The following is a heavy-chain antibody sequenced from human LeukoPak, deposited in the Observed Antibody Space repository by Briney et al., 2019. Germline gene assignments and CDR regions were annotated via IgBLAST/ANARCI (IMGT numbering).Heavy chain of an antibody. V-gene: IGHV1-46*01. CDR1: GYTFTSYY. Sequence: VSVKVSCKASGYTFTSYYMHWVRQAPGQGLEWMGIINPSGGSTSYAQKFQGRVTMTRDTSTSTVYMELSSLRSEDTAVYYCARARRIVLMVYATDYWYFDLWGRGTLVTVSS. CDR2: INPSGGST. D-gene: IGHD2-8*01. J-gene: IGHJ2*01. CDR3: ARARRIVLMVYATDYWYFDL.